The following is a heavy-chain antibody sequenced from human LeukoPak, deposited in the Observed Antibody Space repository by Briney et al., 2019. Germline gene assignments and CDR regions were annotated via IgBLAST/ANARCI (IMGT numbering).Heavy chain of an antibody. D-gene: IGHD2-15*01. J-gene: IGHJ4*02. CDR1: GYTSTRYY. CDR3: ARDRVNAGSGLDY. V-gene: IGHV1-46*01. Sequence: ASVKVSCKASGYTSTRYYMHWVRQAPGQGLEWMGIINPSGGSTSYAQKFQGRVSMTRDTSTSTVYMELTSLRSEDTAVYYCARDRVNAGSGLDYWGQGTLVTVSS. CDR2: INPSGGST.